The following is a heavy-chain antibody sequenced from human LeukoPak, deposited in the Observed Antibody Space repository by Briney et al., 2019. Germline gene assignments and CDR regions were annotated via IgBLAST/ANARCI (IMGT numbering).Heavy chain of an antibody. D-gene: IGHD3-10*01. CDR1: GYTFTSYY. V-gene: IGHV1-46*01. Sequence: GASVKVSCKASGYTFTSYYIHWVRQAPGQGLEWMGIINPSGGNTRYAQKFQGRVTMTSDTSTSTVYMELTSLRSEDTAVYFCARDRERSGSYHNCFDPWGQGTLVTVSS. CDR3: ARDRERSGSYHNCFDP. J-gene: IGHJ5*02. CDR2: INPSGGNT.